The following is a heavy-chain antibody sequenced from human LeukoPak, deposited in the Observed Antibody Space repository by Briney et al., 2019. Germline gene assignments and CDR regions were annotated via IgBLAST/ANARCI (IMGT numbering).Heavy chain of an antibody. CDR3: ARYSSGWYLEPSFDY. CDR2: INPNSGGT. Sequence: ASVKVSCKASGYTFTGYYMHWVRQAPGQGLEWMGWINPNSGGTNYAQKFQGRVTMTRDTSISTAYMELSRLRSDDTAVYYCARYSSGWYLEPSFDYWGQGTLVTVSS. V-gene: IGHV1-2*02. CDR1: GYTFTGYY. J-gene: IGHJ4*02. D-gene: IGHD6-19*01.